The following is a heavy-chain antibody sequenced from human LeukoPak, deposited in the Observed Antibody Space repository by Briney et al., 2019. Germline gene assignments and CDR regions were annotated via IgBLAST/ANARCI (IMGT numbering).Heavy chain of an antibody. D-gene: IGHD4-11*01. CDR3: AKERGYSNYYFDY. CDR2: ISWDGGST. Sequence: GGSLRLSCAASGITFDDYTMHWVRQAPGTGLKWVSLISWDGGSTYYADSVRGRFTISRDNSKNSLYLQMNSLRTEDTALYYCAKERGYSNYYFDYWGQGTLVTVSS. V-gene: IGHV3-43*01. CDR1: GITFDDYT. J-gene: IGHJ4*02.